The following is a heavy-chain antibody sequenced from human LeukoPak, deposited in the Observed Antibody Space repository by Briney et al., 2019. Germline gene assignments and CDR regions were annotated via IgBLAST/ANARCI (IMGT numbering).Heavy chain of an antibody. CDR1: GFTFSNYG. D-gene: IGHD3-10*01. Sequence: PGGTLRLSCAASGFTFSNYGMTWVRQAPGKGLEWVSGISWNSGSIGYADSVKGRFTISRDNAKNSLYLQMNSLRAEDMALYYCAKDTTAWFGEGFDYWGQGTLVTVSS. CDR3: AKDTTAWFGEGFDY. J-gene: IGHJ4*02. V-gene: IGHV3-9*03. CDR2: ISWNSGSI.